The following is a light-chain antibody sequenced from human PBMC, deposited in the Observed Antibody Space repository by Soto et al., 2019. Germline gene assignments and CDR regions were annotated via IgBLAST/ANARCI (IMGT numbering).Light chain of an antibody. Sequence: EIVLTQSPGTLSLSPGERATLSCRASQSVSSSYLAWYQQKPGQAPRLLIYGASSRATGIPDRFSGSGSGTDFTLTISRLEAEDFAVYYCQQYGSSEAFGPGTKVDIK. V-gene: IGKV3-20*01. CDR3: QQYGSSEA. CDR1: QSVSSSY. J-gene: IGKJ3*01. CDR2: GAS.